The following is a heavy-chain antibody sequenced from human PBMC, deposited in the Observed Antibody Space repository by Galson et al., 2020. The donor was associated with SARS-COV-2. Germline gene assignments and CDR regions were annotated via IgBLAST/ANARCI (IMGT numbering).Heavy chain of an antibody. Sequence: SQTLSLTCGVSGGSFSDYSWTWVRQPPGKGLERIGEISHSGSTNYSPSLKSRVFMSVDTSKNQFSLKLRSVTAADTAVYYCARGGSRPVMVFDYYYFYMDVWGKGTTVTVSS. CDR3: ARGGSRPVMVFDYYYFYMDV. D-gene: IGHD5-18*01. J-gene: IGHJ6*03. V-gene: IGHV4-34*01. CDR2: ISHSGST. CDR1: GGSFSDYS.